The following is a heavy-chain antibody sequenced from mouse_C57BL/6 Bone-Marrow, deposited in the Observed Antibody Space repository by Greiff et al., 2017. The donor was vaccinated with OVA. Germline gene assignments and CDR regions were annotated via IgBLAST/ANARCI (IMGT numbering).Heavy chain of an antibody. J-gene: IGHJ4*01. CDR1: GYAFSSSW. CDR3: ARSGFYYYGSSYGNAMDY. CDR2: IYPGDGDT. V-gene: IGHV1-82*01. Sequence: QVQLQQSGPELVKPGASVKISCKASGYAFSSSWMNWVKQRPGKGLEWIGRIYPGDGDTNYNGKFKGKATLTADKSSSTAYMQLSSLTSEDSAVYYCARSGFYYYGSSYGNAMDYWGQGTSVTVSS. D-gene: IGHD1-1*01.